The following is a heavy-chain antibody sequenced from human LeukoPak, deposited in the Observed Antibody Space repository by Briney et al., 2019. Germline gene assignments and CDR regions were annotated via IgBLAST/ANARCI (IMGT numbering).Heavy chain of an antibody. CDR3: ARGKRPYSSTTNWFDP. CDR2: INHSGST. J-gene: IGHJ5*02. CDR1: GGSFNGYY. V-gene: IGHV4-34*01. Sequence: SETLSLTCAVYGGSFNGYYWSWIRQPPGKGLEWIGEINHSGSTNYNPSLKSRVTISVDTSKNQFSLKLSSVTAADTAVYYCARGKRPYSSTTNWFDPWGQGTLVTVSS. D-gene: IGHD5-18*01.